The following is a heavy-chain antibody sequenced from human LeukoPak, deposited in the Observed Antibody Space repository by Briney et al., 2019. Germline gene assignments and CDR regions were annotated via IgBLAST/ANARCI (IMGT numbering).Heavy chain of an antibody. J-gene: IGHJ6*03. V-gene: IGHV3-20*04. CDR1: GFTFDDYG. D-gene: IGHD3-22*01. Sequence: AGGSLRLSCVASGFTFDDYGMSWVRQAPGKGLEWVSALTWNAGSTGYADSVKGRFIISRDNAKNSLYLQMNSLRAEDTALYYCAKGGHGYYDGSGYYYYCYMDVWGKGTTVTISS. CDR2: LTWNAGST. CDR3: AKGGHGYYDGSGYYYYCYMDV.